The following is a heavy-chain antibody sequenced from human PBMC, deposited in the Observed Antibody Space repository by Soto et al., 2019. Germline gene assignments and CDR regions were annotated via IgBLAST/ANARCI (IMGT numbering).Heavy chain of an antibody. D-gene: IGHD3-22*01. V-gene: IGHV4-30-4*01. CDR2: IYYSGST. J-gene: IGHJ5*02. Sequence: SETLSLTCTVSGGSISSGHYYWSWIRQPPGKGREWIGYIYYSGSTYYDPSLKSRVTISVDTSKNQFSLRLSSVTAAHTAVYYCARAASTYYYDSSGYYYNWFDPWGKRTMVTVSP. CDR3: ARAASTYYYDSSGYYYNWFDP. CDR1: GGSISSGHYY.